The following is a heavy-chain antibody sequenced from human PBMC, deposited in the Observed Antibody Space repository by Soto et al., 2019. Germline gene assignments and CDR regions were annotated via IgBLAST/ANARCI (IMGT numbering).Heavy chain of an antibody. CDR3: ARGGQLEVAVGAPPPFSF. CDR2: INPNSGGT. D-gene: IGHD2-15*01. V-gene: IGHV1-2*02. CDR1: AYTFTGYY. Sequence: GASVKVSCKASAYTFTGYYMHWLRQAPGQGLEWMAWINPNSGGTHYAQKFQGRVTLTRDTSISKDYMELSSLTSDDKAVYFCARGGQLEVAVGAPPPFSFWRQGTMVTVSS. J-gene: IGHJ4*02.